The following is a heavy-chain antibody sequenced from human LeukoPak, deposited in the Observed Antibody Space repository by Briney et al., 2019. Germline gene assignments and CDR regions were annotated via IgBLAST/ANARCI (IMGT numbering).Heavy chain of an antibody. J-gene: IGHJ6*02. V-gene: IGHV4-34*01. Sequence: SETLSLTCAVYGGSFSGYYWSWIRQPPGKGLEWIGEINHSGSTNYNPSLKCRVTISVDTSKNQFSLKLSSVTAADTAVYYCARHRLYSSSWYYYYYGMDVWGQGTTVTVSS. CDR2: INHSGST. D-gene: IGHD6-13*01. CDR1: GGSFSGYY. CDR3: ARHRLYSSSWYYYYYGMDV.